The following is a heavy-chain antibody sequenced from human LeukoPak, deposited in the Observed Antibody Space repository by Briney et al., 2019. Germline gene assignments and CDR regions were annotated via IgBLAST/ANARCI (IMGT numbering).Heavy chain of an antibody. D-gene: IGHD6-25*01. Sequence: GGSPRLSCAASGFTFRTYWMHWVRQAPGKGLVWVSRINSDGSSTRYADSVKGRFTISRDNAKNTLYLQMNSLRAEDTAVYYCARDGAAAVNYWGQGTLVTVSS. V-gene: IGHV3-74*01. J-gene: IGHJ4*02. CDR3: ARDGAAAVNY. CDR2: INSDGSST. CDR1: GFTFRTYW.